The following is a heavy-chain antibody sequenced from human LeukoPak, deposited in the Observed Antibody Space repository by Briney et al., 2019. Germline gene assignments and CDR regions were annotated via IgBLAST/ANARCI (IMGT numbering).Heavy chain of an antibody. D-gene: IGHD3-3*01. V-gene: IGHV4-59*01. Sequence: PSETLSLTCTVSSGSISSYYWSWIRQPPGKGLEWIGYIYYSGSTNYNPSLKSRVTISVDTSKNQFSLKLSSVTAADTAAYYCARGNDFWSGYYTIGPSFDYWGQGTLVTVSS. CDR1: SGSISSYY. CDR2: IYYSGST. J-gene: IGHJ4*02. CDR3: ARGNDFWSGYYTIGPSFDY.